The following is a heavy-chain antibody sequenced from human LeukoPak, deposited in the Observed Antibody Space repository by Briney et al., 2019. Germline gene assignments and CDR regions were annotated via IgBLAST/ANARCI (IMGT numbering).Heavy chain of an antibody. V-gene: IGHV3-23*01. Sequence: GGSLRLSCAASGFTFSNYAMNWVRQAPGKGLEWVSAISGSGGSTYYADSVKGRFTSSRDNSKNTLYLQMNSLRTEDTAVYYCAKDSPLSYYYGSGSYLTEWGQGTLVTVSS. CDR2: ISGSGGST. CDR1: GFTFSNYA. CDR3: AKDSPLSYYYGSGSYLTE. J-gene: IGHJ4*02. D-gene: IGHD3-10*01.